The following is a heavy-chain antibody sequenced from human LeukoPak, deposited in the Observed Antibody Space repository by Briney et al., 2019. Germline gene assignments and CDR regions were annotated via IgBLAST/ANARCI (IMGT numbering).Heavy chain of an antibody. Sequence: PSETLSLTCTVSGGSISSSSYYWGWIRQPPGKGLEWIGSIYYSGSTYYNPSLKSRVTISVDTSKNQFSLKLSSVTAADTAVYYCASHTVTTRNYYYYGMDVWGQGTTVTVSS. CDR3: ASHTVTTRNYYYYGMDV. D-gene: IGHD4-17*01. V-gene: IGHV4-39*01. J-gene: IGHJ6*02. CDR2: IYYSGST. CDR1: GGSISSSSYY.